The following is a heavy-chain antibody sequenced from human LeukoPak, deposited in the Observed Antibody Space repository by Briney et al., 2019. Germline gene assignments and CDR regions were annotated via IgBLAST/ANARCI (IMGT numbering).Heavy chain of an antibody. D-gene: IGHD4/OR15-4a*01. CDR3: ARAMVATVDY. Sequence: GGSLRLSCAASGFTFSSYSMNWVRQAPGKGLEWVSSISSSSSYIYYADSVKGRFTISRDNAKNSLCLQMNSLRAEDTAVYYCARAMVATVDYWGQGTLVTVSS. CDR2: ISSSSSYI. V-gene: IGHV3-21*01. J-gene: IGHJ4*02. CDR1: GFTFSSYS.